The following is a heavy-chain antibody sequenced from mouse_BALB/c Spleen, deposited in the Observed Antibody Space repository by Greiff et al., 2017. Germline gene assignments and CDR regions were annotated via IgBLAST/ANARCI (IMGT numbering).Heavy chain of an antibody. CDR1: GFTFTSYW. J-gene: IGHJ3*01. CDR3: ASSGGNYVAWFAY. D-gene: IGHD2-1*01. CDR2: IYLGAGDT. Sequence: QVQLKESGADLARPGASVKLSCKASGFTFTSYWMQWVKQCPGQGLEWIGAIYLGAGDTGYTQKFEGKATLTADKSTRTAYMQLRSLTSEDSAVYYCASSGGNYVAWFAYWGQGTLVTVSA. V-gene: IGHV1-87*01.